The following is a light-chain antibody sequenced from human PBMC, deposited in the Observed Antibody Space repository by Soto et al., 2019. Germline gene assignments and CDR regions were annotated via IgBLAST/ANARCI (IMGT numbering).Light chain of an antibody. CDR1: SSDIGAYDY. CDR2: AVT. V-gene: IGLV2-14*01. Sequence: QSALTQPASVSGSPGQSITISCSGTSSDIGAYDYVSWYQQHPGRAPKLIIYAVTDRPSGVSSRFSGSKSGNTASLTISGLQAEDEADYYCSSYTSSSTLFGTGTKVTVL. CDR3: SSYTSSSTL. J-gene: IGLJ1*01.